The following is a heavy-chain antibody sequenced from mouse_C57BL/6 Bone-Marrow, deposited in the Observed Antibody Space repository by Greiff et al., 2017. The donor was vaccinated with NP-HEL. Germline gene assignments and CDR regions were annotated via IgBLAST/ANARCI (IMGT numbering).Heavy chain of an antibody. CDR3: TRVFYYYGSSHFFDY. CDR2: IDPETGGT. Sequence: VQLQESGAELVRPGASVTLSCKASGYTFTDYEMHWVKQTPVHGLEWIGAIDPETGGTAYNQKFKGKAILTADKSSSTAYMELRSLTSEDSAVYYCTRVFYYYGSSHFFDYWGQGTTLTVSS. J-gene: IGHJ2*01. CDR1: GYTFTDYE. V-gene: IGHV1-15*01. D-gene: IGHD1-1*01.